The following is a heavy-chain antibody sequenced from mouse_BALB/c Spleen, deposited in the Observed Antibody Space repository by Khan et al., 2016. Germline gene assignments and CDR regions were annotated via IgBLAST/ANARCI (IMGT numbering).Heavy chain of an antibody. D-gene: IGHD1-1*01. V-gene: IGHV1-54*03. CDR1: GYAFTNVL. J-gene: IGHJ3*01. CDR3: ASQYGSSYVGFAY. Sequence: QIQLVQSGADLVRPGTSVKVSCKASGYAFTNVLIDWIKQRPGQGLDWIGVINPGSGSHNYNEKFKGKATLTADKSSSTAYMQLSRLTSDDSAVYFCASQYGSSYVGFAYWGQGTLVTVSA. CDR2: INPGSGSH.